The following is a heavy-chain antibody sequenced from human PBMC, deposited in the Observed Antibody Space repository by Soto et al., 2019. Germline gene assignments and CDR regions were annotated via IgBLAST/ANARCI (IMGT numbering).Heavy chain of an antibody. V-gene: IGHV3-48*04. CDR2: ISSSGSTI. Sequence: HPGGSLRLSCAASGFTFSNYNMNWVRQAPGKGLECVSYISSSGSTIYYADSVKGRFTISRDSAKNSLYLQMNSLRAEDTAVYYCARLAHSSGYYDWFDPWGQGTLVTVSS. D-gene: IGHD3-22*01. J-gene: IGHJ5*02. CDR1: GFTFSNYN. CDR3: ARLAHSSGYYDWFDP.